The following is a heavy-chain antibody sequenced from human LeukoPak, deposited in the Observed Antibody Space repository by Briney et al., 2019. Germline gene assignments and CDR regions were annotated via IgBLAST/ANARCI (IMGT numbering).Heavy chain of an antibody. V-gene: IGHV4-38-2*01. D-gene: IGHD5-12*01. Sequence: PSETLSLTCAVSGYSISSGYYWGWIRPPPGKGLEWIGTIYHSGSTYYNPSLKSRVTISIDTSKNQFSLKLSSVTAADTAVYYCARTVDTVATADAFDIWGQGTMVTVSS. CDR2: IYHSGST. CDR1: GYSISSGYY. CDR3: ARTVDTVATADAFDI. J-gene: IGHJ3*02.